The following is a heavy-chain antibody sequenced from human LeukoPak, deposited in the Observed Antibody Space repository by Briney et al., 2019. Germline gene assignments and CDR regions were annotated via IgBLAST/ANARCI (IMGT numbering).Heavy chain of an antibody. CDR2: ISGSGGST. D-gene: IGHD3-22*01. Sequence: GGSLRLSCAASGFTFSSYAMSWVRQAPGKGLEWVSAISGSGGSTYYADSVKGRFTISRDNSKNTLYLQMNSLRAEDTAVYYCAKIPLPMLVVVITTNVDYWGQGTLVTVSS. CDR3: AKIPLPMLVVVITTNVDY. V-gene: IGHV3-23*01. CDR1: GFTFSSYA. J-gene: IGHJ4*02.